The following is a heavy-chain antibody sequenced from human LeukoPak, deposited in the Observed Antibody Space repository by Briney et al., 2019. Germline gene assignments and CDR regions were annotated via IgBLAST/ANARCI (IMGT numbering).Heavy chain of an antibody. CDR3: ARDPGYDYGYDY. D-gene: IGHD5-18*01. Sequence: GGSLRLSCAASGFTVSDNCMSWVRQAPGKGLEWVSVIYSDGSTYYADSVKGRFTISRDNSKNTVYLQMNSLRAEDTAVYYCARDPGYDYGYDYWGQGTLVTVSS. J-gene: IGHJ4*02. CDR2: IYSDGST. CDR1: GFTVSDNC. V-gene: IGHV3-66*01.